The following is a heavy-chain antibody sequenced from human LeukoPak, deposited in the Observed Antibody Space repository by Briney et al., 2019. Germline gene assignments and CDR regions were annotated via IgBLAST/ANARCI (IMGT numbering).Heavy chain of an antibody. CDR2: IIPIFGIA. J-gene: IGHJ5*02. D-gene: IGHD4-17*01. CDR3: ARSTVTTSGWFDP. V-gene: IGHV1-69*04. Sequence: GASVKVSCKASGGTFSSYAISWVRQAPGQGLEWMGRIIPIFGIANYAQKFQGRVTITADKSTSTAYMKLSSLRSEDTAVYYCARSTVTTSGWFDPWGQGTLVTVSS. CDR1: GGTFSSYA.